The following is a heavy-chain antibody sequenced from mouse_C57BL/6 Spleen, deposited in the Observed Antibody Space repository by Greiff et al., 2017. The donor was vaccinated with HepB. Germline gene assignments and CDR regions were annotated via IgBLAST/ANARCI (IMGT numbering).Heavy chain of an antibody. V-gene: IGHV10-1*01. J-gene: IGHJ1*03. Sequence: EVQVVESGGGLVQPKGSLKLSCAASGFSFNTYAMNWVRQAPGKGLEWVARIRSKSNNYATYYADSVKDRFTISRDDSESMLYLQMNNLKTEDTAMYYCVRGRYYYGSSYVWYFDVWGTGTTVTVSS. D-gene: IGHD1-1*01. CDR2: IRSKSNNYAT. CDR3: VRGRYYYGSSYVWYFDV. CDR1: GFSFNTYA.